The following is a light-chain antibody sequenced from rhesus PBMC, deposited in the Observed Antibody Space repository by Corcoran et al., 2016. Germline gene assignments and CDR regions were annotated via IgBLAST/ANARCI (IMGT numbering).Light chain of an antibody. J-gene: IGKJ1*01. V-gene: IGKV1-43*02. CDR2: AAA. CDR1: QGISTS. Sequence: DIQMTQSPSSLSASVGDRVTITCRASQGISTSLNWYQQKPGKVPNRLFYAAASLESGVPSRFSGMGSGTVFTLPISSLRPGDFATYYCLQFNSDPWTIGQGTKVE. CDR3: LQFNSDPWT.